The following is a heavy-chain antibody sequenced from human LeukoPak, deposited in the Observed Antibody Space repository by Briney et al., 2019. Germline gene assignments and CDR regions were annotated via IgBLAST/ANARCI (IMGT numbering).Heavy chain of an antibody. V-gene: IGHV5-51*01. J-gene: IGHJ4*02. D-gene: IGHD2-2*03. Sequence: LGESLKISCKGSGYSFPTYWIAWMRQMPGKGLEWMGIIYPDESNIRYSPSFQGQVTISADKSISTAYLQWSSLEASDTAMYYCARPPSRGYSSSFEYWGQGTLVTVSS. CDR1: GYSFPTYW. CDR3: ARPPSRGYSSSFEY. CDR2: IYPDESNI.